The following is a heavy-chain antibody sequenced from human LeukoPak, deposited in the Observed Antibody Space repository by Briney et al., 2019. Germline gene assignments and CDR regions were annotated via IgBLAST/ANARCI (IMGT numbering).Heavy chain of an antibody. CDR2: INPNSGGT. CDR1: GYTFTGYY. Sequence: ASVKVSCKASGYTFTGYYMHWVRQAPGQGLEWMGWINPNSGGTNYAQKFQGRVTMTRDTSISTAYMELSRLRSDDTAVYYCARVGVVVPAAIAGFRFDPWGQGTLVTVSS. D-gene: IGHD2-2*01. CDR3: ARVGVVVPAAIAGFRFDP. V-gene: IGHV1-2*02. J-gene: IGHJ5*02.